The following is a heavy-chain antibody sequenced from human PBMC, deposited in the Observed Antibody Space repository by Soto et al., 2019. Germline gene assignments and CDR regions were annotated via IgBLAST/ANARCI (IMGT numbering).Heavy chain of an antibody. Sequence: GGSLRLSCAASGFSFSTYEMNWVRQAPGKGLEWVSYISKNGIDIYYADSVKGRFTISRDNANNSLFLQMDSLRPEGTAVYYCSPRKYGSFDIGAFEIGGQETMV. CDR1: GFSFSTYE. V-gene: IGHV3-48*03. D-gene: IGHD6-6*01. J-gene: IGHJ3*02. CDR2: ISKNGIDI. CDR3: SPRKYGSFDIGAFEI.